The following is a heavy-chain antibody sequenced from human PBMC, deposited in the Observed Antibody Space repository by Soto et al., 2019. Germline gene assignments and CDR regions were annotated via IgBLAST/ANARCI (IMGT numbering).Heavy chain of an antibody. CDR2: IRSKANSYAT. V-gene: IGHV3-73*01. CDR3: TRHQSSDYYGGNYYYGMDV. Sequence: EVQLVESGGGLVQPGGSLKLSCAASGFTFSGSAMHWVRQASGKGLEWVGRIRSKANSYATAYAASVKGRFTISRDDSKNTAYLQMNSLKTEDTAVYYCTRHQSSDYYGGNYYYGMDVWGQGTTVTVSS. D-gene: IGHD4-17*01. CDR1: GFTFSGSA. J-gene: IGHJ6*02.